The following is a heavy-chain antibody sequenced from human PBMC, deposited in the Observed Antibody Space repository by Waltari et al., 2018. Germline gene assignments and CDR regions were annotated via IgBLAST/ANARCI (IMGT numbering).Heavy chain of an antibody. D-gene: IGHD3-16*01. Sequence: QVQLQESGPGLVKPSETLSLTCTVSGYSISRGYYWGWLRQPPGKGLEWIGSIYHSGSTYYNPSLKSRVTISVDTSKNQFSLKLSSVTAADTAVYYCARGGELAAVAPPGLDDYWGQGTLVTVSS. CDR2: IYHSGST. V-gene: IGHV4-38-2*02. CDR1: GYSISRGYY. CDR3: ARGGELAAVAPPGLDDY. J-gene: IGHJ4*02.